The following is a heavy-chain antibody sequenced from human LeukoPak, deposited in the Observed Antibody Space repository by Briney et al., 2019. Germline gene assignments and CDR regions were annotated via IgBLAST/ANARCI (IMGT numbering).Heavy chain of an antibody. CDR1: GGTFSSYA. Sequence: GASVKVSCKASGGTFSSYAISWVRQAPGQGLEWMGGIITIFGTANYAQKFQGRVTITTDESTSTAYMELSSLRSEDTAVYYCARGEVLRYFDWLYLFDYWGQGTLVTVSS. D-gene: IGHD3-9*01. V-gene: IGHV1-69*05. CDR3: ARGEVLRYFDWLYLFDY. J-gene: IGHJ4*02. CDR2: IITIFGTA.